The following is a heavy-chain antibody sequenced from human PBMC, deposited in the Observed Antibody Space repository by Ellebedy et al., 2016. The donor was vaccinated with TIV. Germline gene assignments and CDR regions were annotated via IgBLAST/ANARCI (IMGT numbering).Heavy chain of an antibody. V-gene: IGHV3-74*01. CDR1: GFTFSTYW. Sequence: PGGSLRLSCAASGFTFSTYWMHWVRQASGKGLEWVSRINVNGIVTYYADSVRGRFTVSRDNAKNTLFLQMDSLRAEDTAVFYCVREPNAGSWYFDLWGRGTLVTVSP. D-gene: IGHD5-12*01. CDR2: INVNGIVT. J-gene: IGHJ2*01. CDR3: VREPNAGSWYFDL.